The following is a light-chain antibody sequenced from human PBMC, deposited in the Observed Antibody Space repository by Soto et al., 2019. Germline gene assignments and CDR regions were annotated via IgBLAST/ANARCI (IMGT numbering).Light chain of an antibody. J-gene: IGKJ1*01. V-gene: IGKV3-15*01. CDR3: QQYHNWPLT. CDR1: QSVSSN. CDR2: CAS. Sequence: EIVMTQSPATLSVSPGERATLSCRASQSVSSNLSWHQQKPGQAPRILIYCASTRATGIPARFSGSGSGTEFTLTISSLQSEDFAVYYCQQYHNWPLTFGQGTQVEI.